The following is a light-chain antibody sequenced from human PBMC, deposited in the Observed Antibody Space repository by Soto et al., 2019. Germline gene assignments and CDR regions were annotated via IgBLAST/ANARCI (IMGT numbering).Light chain of an antibody. CDR3: QQYYSMWT. CDR2: DAP. Sequence: DIQMTQSPSALSASVGDTVTMTCRASRSVSTWVAWFQQKSGKGPTLLILDAPSLKGGVPSRFSGSGSGTEFTLTICGLQPDDFATYYCQQYYSMWTFGQGTRVEV. CDR1: RSVSTW. J-gene: IGKJ1*01. V-gene: IGKV1-5*01.